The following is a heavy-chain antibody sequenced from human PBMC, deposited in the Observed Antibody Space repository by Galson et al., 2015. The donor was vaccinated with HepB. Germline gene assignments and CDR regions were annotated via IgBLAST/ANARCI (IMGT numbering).Heavy chain of an antibody. Sequence: SVKVSCKASGDIFSSYAISWVRQAPGQGLEWVGRIMPILDVANYAQRFQARVTFTADRYTDTVYMELSSLRSEDTAMYFCARGTAVPEDAFDIWGQGTLVTVSS. CDR2: IMPILDVA. CDR3: ARGTAVPEDAFDI. J-gene: IGHJ3*02. D-gene: IGHD6-19*01. CDR1: GDIFSSYA. V-gene: IGHV1-69*04.